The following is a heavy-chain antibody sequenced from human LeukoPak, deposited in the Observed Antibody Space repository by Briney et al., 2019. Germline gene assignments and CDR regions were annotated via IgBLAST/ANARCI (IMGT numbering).Heavy chain of an antibody. CDR1: GFTVSSNY. CDR3: ARDGRYYYGSGSYFNGMDV. V-gene: IGHV3-66*01. CDR2: IYSGGRT. Sequence: GGSLRLSCAASGFTVSSNYMSWVRQAPGKGLEWGSVIYSGGRTYYADSVKGRFTISRDNSKNPRYLQMNSLRAEDTAVYYCARDGRYYYGSGSYFNGMDVWGQGTTVTVSS. J-gene: IGHJ6*02. D-gene: IGHD3-10*01.